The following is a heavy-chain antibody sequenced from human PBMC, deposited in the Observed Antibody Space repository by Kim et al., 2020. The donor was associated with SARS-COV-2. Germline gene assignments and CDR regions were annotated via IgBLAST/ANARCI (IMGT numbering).Heavy chain of an antibody. Sequence: SETLSLTCTVSGGTIGTYYWTWIRQPPGKELEWIGYIYYSGSTNYNPSLESRVTISLDTSKNQFSLKLRSVTAADTAVYYCARGGYSYGEDWGQGSLVTVSS. CDR2: IYYSGST. CDR3: ARGGYSYGED. CDR1: GGTIGTYY. J-gene: IGHJ4*02. D-gene: IGHD5-18*01. V-gene: IGHV4-59*01.